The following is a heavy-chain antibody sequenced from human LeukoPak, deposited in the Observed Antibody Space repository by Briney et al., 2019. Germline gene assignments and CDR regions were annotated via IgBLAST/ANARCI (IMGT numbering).Heavy chain of an antibody. V-gene: IGHV3-23*01. CDR1: GFTFSSYA. D-gene: IGHD3-22*01. CDR3: AKDLYYYDSSGYYHVYFDY. J-gene: IGHJ4*02. Sequence: GGSLRLSFAASGFTFSSYAMSWVRQAPGKGLEWVSAISGSGGSTYYADSVKGRFTISRDNSKNTLYLQMNSLRAEDTAVYYCAKDLYYYDSSGYYHVYFDYWGQGTLVTVSS. CDR2: ISGSGGST.